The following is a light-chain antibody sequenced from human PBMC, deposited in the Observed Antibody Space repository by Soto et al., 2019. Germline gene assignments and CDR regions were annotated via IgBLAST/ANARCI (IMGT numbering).Light chain of an antibody. V-gene: IGKV3-11*01. CDR1: QTVSTY. Sequence: EIVLTQSPATLSLSPGERATLSCRASQTVSTYLAWYQQKPGQAPRLLIYDASNRATGIPARFSGSGSGTDFTLTISSLEPEDFAVYYCQQYHSWPPRTFGQGTKVDIK. J-gene: IGKJ1*01. CDR2: DAS. CDR3: QQYHSWPPRT.